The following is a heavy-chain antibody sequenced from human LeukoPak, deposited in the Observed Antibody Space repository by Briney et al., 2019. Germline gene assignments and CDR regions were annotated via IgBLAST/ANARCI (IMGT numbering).Heavy chain of an antibody. CDR1: GGSISSYF. Sequence: SETLSLTCTVAGGSISSYFWSWIRQPPGKGLEWVGHVFYNGSTSYNPSLKSRVTISRDTSSIRFSLRLSSVTAADTATYYCASITRYSGSYWSFDYWGQGTLVTVSS. CDR3: ASITRYSGSYWSFDY. CDR2: VFYNGST. J-gene: IGHJ4*02. D-gene: IGHD1-26*01. V-gene: IGHV4-59*01.